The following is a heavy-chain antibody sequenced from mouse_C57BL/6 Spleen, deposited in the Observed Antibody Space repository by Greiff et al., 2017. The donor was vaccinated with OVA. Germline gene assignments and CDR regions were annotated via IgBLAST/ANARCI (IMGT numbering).Heavy chain of an antibody. Sequence: QVQLQQPGAELVRPGSSVKLSCKASGYTFTSYWMHWVKQRPIQGLEWIGNIDPSDSETHYNQKFKDKATLTVDKSSSTAYMQLSSLTSEDSAVYYCAREDYGSRIAYWGQGTLVTVSA. D-gene: IGHD1-1*01. CDR3: AREDYGSRIAY. CDR2: IDPSDSET. V-gene: IGHV1-52*01. J-gene: IGHJ3*01. CDR1: GYTFTSYW.